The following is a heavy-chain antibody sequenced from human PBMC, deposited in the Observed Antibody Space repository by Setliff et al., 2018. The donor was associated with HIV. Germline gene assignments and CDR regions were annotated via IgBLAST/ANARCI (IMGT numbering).Heavy chain of an antibody. Sequence: SETLSLTCTVSGDSIGYYYWSWIRQPAGRGLEWMGRIHTSGSTNYNPSLTSRLTISVDTSKNQFSLKLRSVTAADTAVYYCARDPPGYGDSNDYWGQGTLVTVSS. CDR1: GDSIGYYY. J-gene: IGHJ4*02. CDR3: ARDPPGYGDSNDY. CDR2: IHTSGST. V-gene: IGHV4-4*07. D-gene: IGHD4-17*01.